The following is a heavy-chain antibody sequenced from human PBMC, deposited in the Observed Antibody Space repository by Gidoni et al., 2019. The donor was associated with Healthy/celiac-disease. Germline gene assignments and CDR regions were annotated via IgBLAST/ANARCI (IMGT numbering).Heavy chain of an antibody. D-gene: IGHD2-15*01. Sequence: QVQLVESGGGVVQPGRSLRLSCAASGFTFSSYGMHWVRQAPGKGLEGVAAISYDGSNKYYADSVKGRFTISRDNSKNTLYLQMNSLRAEDTAVYYCAKDRGTCMDVWGQGTTVTVSS. CDR2: ISYDGSNK. CDR3: AKDRGTCMDV. J-gene: IGHJ6*02. V-gene: IGHV3-30*18. CDR1: GFTFSSYG.